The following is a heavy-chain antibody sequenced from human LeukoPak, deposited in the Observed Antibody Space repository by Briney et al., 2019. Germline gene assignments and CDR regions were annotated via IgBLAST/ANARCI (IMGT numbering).Heavy chain of an antibody. V-gene: IGHV3-64*01. CDR1: GFTFSSYA. Sequence: GGSLRLSCAVSGFTFSSYAMHWVRQAPGKGLEYVSAISHNGRNTLYANSVKGRFTISRDNSKNTLYLQMGSLRAEDMAVYYCATAGGSTSWFAFDIWGQGTMVTVSS. CDR3: ATAGGSTSWFAFDI. J-gene: IGHJ3*02. D-gene: IGHD6-13*01. CDR2: ISHNGRNT.